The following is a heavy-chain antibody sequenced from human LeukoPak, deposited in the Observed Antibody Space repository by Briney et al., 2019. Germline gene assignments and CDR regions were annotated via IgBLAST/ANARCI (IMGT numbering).Heavy chain of an antibody. D-gene: IGHD3-22*01. J-gene: IGHJ4*02. CDR1: GYSISSGYY. CDR3: ARAGGYYDSSGYLFY. CDR2: IYHSGST. Sequence: PSETLSLTCTVSGYSISSGYYWGWIRQPPGKGLEWIESIYHSGSTYYNPSLKGRVTISVDTSKNQFSLKLSFVTAADTAVYYCARAGGYYDSSGYLFYWGQGTLVTVSS. V-gene: IGHV4-38-2*02.